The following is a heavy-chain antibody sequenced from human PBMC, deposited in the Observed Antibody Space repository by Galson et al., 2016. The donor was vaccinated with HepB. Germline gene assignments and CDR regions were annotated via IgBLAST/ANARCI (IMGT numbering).Heavy chain of an antibody. J-gene: IGHJ4*02. CDR3: ARGGFYYGSGSYLTSH. Sequence: QAPGLGLAWMGWINHNSGGINYAQKFKGRVTFTRDTSISPAYMELTRLTSDDPAVYYCARGGFYYGSGSYLTSHWGQGTLVTVSS. CDR2: INHNSGGI. D-gene: IGHD3-10*01. V-gene: IGHV1-2*02.